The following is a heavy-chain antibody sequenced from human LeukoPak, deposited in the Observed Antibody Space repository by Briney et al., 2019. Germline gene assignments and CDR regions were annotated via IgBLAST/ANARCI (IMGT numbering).Heavy chain of an antibody. CDR2: IYYSGST. J-gene: IGHJ6*03. V-gene: IGHV4-59*01. CDR3: ARVSSAADGYYYYYYMDV. CDR1: GGSISSYY. Sequence: PSETLSLTCTVSGGSISSYYWSWIRQPPGKGLEWIGYIYYSGSTNYNPSLKSRVTISVDTSKNQFSLKLNSVTAADTAVYYCARVSSAADGYYYYYYMDVWAKGPRSPSP. D-gene: IGHD5-24*01.